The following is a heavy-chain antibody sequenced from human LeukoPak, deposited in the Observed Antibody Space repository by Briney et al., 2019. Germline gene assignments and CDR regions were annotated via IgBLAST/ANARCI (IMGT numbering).Heavy chain of an antibody. V-gene: IGHV3-21*01. J-gene: IGHJ6*03. CDR3: ASHPDYYYYMDV. Sequence: GGSLRLSCAASGFTFSTYNMNWVRQTPGKGLEWVSSISSSVSYIYYADSVKGRFTISRDNAKNSLYLQMNSLRAEDTAVYYCASHPDYYYYMDVWGKGTTVTVSS. CDR2: ISSSVSYI. CDR1: GFTFSTYN.